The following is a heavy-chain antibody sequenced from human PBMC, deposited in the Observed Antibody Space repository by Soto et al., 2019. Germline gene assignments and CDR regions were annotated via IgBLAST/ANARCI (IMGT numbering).Heavy chain of an antibody. D-gene: IGHD2-15*01. CDR2: INPNSGGT. CDR3: AREEYCSGGSCYYFDY. V-gene: IGHV1-2*04. Sequence: ASVKVSCKASGYTFTGYYMHWVRQAPGQGLEWMGWINPNSGGTNYAQKFQGWVTMTRDTSISTAYMELSRLRSDDTAVYYCAREEYCSGGSCYYFDYWGQGTLVTVS. CDR1: GYTFTGYY. J-gene: IGHJ4*02.